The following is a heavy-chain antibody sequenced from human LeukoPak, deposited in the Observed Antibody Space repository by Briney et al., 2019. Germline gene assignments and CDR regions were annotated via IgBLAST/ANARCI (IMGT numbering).Heavy chain of an antibody. CDR3: ASTAAGTRWYYFDY. CDR1: GYSISSGYY. CDR2: IYHSGST. V-gene: IGHV4-38-2*02. Sequence: PSETLSLTCTVSGYSISSGYYWGWIRQPPGKGLEWIGSIYHSGSTNYNPSLKSRVTMSVDTSKNQFSLKLSSVTAADTAVYYCASTAAGTRWYYFDYWGQGTLVTVSS. J-gene: IGHJ4*02. D-gene: IGHD6-13*01.